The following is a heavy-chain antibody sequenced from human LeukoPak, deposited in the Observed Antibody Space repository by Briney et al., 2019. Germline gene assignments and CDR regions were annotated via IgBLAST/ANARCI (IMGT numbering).Heavy chain of an antibody. CDR1: GYTFTSYA. D-gene: IGHD6-13*01. CDR3: ASIAAAGKEDY. CDR2: IIPIFGTA. V-gene: IGHV1-69*13. J-gene: IGHJ4*02. Sequence: SVKVSCKASGYTFTSYAMNWVRQAPGQGLEWMGGIIPIFGTANYAQKFQGRVTITADESTSTAYMELSSLRSEDTAVYYCASIAAAGKEDYWGQGTLVTVSS.